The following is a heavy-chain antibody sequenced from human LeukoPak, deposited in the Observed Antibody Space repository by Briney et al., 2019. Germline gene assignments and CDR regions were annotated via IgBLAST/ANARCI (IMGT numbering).Heavy chain of an antibody. V-gene: IGHV4-39*07. CDR3: ARSSGYYRNFDY. J-gene: IGHJ4*02. CDR1: GGSISSSSYY. Sequence: SETLSLTCTVSGGSISSSSYYWGWIRQPPGKGLEWIGSIYYSGSTNYNPSLKSRVTISVDTSKNQFSLNLSSVTAADTAVYYCARSSGYYRNFDYWGQGTLVTVSS. CDR2: IYYSGST. D-gene: IGHD3-22*01.